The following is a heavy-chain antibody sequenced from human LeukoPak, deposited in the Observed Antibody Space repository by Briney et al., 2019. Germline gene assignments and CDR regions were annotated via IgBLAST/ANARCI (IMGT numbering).Heavy chain of an antibody. CDR3: VEDRVGDYYGSGSFDY. CDR2: ISSNGGST. Sequence: GGSLRLSCSASGFTFSSSAMHWVRQAPGKGMEYVSAISSNGGSTYYAASVKGRFTISRDNSKNTLYLQMSSLRAEDTAVYYCVEDRVGDYYGSGSFDYWGQGTLVTVSS. CDR1: GFTFSSSA. D-gene: IGHD3-10*01. V-gene: IGHV3-64D*06. J-gene: IGHJ4*02.